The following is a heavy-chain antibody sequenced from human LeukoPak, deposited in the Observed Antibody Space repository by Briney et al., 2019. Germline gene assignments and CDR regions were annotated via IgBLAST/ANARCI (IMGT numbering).Heavy chain of an antibody. CDR3: AKRYDSSGFDY. CDR1: GFTFSSYA. Sequence: GGSPRLSCAASGFTFSSYAMSWVRQAPAKGLEWASAISGSGGSTYYADSVKGRFTISRDNSKNTLYLQMNSLRAEDTAVYYCAKRYDSSGFDYWGQGTLVTVSS. CDR2: ISGSGGST. D-gene: IGHD3-22*01. V-gene: IGHV3-23*01. J-gene: IGHJ4*02.